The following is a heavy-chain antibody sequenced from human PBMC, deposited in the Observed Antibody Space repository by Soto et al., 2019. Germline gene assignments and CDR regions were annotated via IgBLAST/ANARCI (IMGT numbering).Heavy chain of an antibody. J-gene: IGHJ3*02. V-gene: IGHV4-34*01. Sequence: PSETLSLTCDVYGRSFSGYIWTWIRQTPGKGLQWIGQINHSGSANYNPSLKSRVTISVDTSKNQFSLKLSSVTAADTAVYYCARELWANDAFDIWGQGTMVTVSS. CDR1: GRSFSGYI. CDR3: ARELWANDAFDI. D-gene: IGHD5-18*01. CDR2: INHSGSA.